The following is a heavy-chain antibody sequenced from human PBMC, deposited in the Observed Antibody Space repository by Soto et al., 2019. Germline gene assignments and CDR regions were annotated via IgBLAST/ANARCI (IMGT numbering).Heavy chain of an antibody. Sequence: SETRSLTCTVSGGSTSSGSYYWCWIRQAPGKGLEGIGSIYYSGSTYYNPSLKSRVTISVDTSKNQFSLKLSSVTAADTAVYYCMGNCSSTSCYVAIDYWGQGTLVTVS. CDR3: MGNCSSTSCYVAIDY. CDR1: GGSTSSGSYY. D-gene: IGHD2-2*01. J-gene: IGHJ4*02. V-gene: IGHV4-39*01. CDR2: IYYSGST.